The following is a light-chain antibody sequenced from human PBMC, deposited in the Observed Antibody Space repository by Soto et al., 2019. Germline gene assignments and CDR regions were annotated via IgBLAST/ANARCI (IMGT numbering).Light chain of an antibody. CDR1: QSLLYNSNNQNY. CDR3: QQYYSAPQT. V-gene: IGKV4-1*01. J-gene: IGKJ2*01. CDR2: WAS. Sequence: DIVMTQSPDTLAVSLGARATINCKSSQSLLYNSNNQNYLAWYQQKPGQPPKLLIYWASTRKPGVPDRFSGTGSDTDFTLTISSLQAEDVAVYYCQQYYSAPQTFGQGTKLEIK.